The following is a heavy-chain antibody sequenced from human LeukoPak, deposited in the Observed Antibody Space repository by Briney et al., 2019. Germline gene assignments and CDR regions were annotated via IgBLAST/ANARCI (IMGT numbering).Heavy chain of an antibody. D-gene: IGHD7-27*01. Sequence: VASVKVSCKASGYTFTDYYLHWVRQAPGQGLEWMGWINPNSGGTNYAQKFQGWVTMTRDTSISTAYMELNRLTFDDTAVYYCGRNRLGKAFDIWGQGTMVTISS. CDR1: GYTFTDYY. CDR3: GRNRLGKAFDI. CDR2: INPNSGGT. J-gene: IGHJ3*02. V-gene: IGHV1-2*04.